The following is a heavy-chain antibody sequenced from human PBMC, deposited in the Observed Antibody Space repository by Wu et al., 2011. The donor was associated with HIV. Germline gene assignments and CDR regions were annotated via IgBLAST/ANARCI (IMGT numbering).Heavy chain of an antibody. D-gene: IGHD3-10*01. Sequence: QVQLVQSWAEVKKPGASVKVSCKASGYTFTAYYMHWVRQAPGQGLEWMGWINPNSGYTVYAQKFHDRVSITRNTSINTVYMDLNSLRSEDTAVYYCARAWFGVYDAFDTWGQGTMLTVSS. CDR2: INPNSGYT. CDR1: GYTFTAYY. V-gene: IGHV1-8*03. CDR3: ARAWFGVYDAFDT. J-gene: IGHJ3*02.